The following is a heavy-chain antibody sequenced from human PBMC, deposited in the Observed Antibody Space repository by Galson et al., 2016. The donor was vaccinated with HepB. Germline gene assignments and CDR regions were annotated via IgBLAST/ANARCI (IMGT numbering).Heavy chain of an antibody. CDR3: ASAVYYGSGVEGFDI. V-gene: IGHV5-51*03. CDR1: GYSFSGYW. CDR2: IFPGDSDT. Sequence: QSGAEVKKPGESLKISCKGSGYSFSGYWIGWVRQMPGKGLEWMGTIFPGDSDTRYSPSFQGQVTMSADQSISTAYLQWSSLKASDTAMYYCASAVYYGSGVEGFDIWGQGTMVTVSS. D-gene: IGHD3-10*01. J-gene: IGHJ3*02.